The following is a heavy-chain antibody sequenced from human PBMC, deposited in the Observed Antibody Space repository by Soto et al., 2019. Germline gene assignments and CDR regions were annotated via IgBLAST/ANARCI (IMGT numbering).Heavy chain of an antibody. CDR3: ARGRGWRDY. D-gene: IGHD6-19*01. Sequence: QVQLVQSGAEVKKPGASVKVSCKASGYPFTTYDISWVRQAAGQGLEWMGWINLNSGHTDYAQRFQGRVTMTRNTSLSTAYMELTCLSSEDTAVYYCARGRGWRDYWGQGTLVTVSS. CDR1: GYPFTTYD. V-gene: IGHV1-8*01. CDR2: INLNSGHT. J-gene: IGHJ4*02.